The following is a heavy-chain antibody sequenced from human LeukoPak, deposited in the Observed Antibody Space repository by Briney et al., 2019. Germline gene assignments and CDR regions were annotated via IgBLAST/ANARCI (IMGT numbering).Heavy chain of an antibody. CDR1: GGSISSYY. CDR2: IYYSGST. Sequence: SETLSLTCTVSGGSISSYYWSWIRQPPGKGLEWIGYIYYSGSTNYNPSLKSRATISVDTSKNHFSLRLNAVTAADTAVYYCARLRHSGGWQDWYFDLWGRDTLVTVSS. V-gene: IGHV4-59*01. J-gene: IGHJ2*01. CDR3: ARLRHSGGWQDWYFDL. D-gene: IGHD6-19*01.